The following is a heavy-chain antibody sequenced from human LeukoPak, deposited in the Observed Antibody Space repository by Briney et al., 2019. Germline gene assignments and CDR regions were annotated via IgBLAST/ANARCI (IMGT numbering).Heavy chain of an antibody. Sequence: GGSLRLSCAASGFTFSSYGMHWVRQAPGKGLEWVAIISYDGSNKYYADSVKGRFTISRDNSKNTLYLQMNSLRAEDTAVYYCVGGQTTIVVVPAAMTKVDYYYGMDVWGQGTTVTVSS. CDR3: VGGQTTIVVVPAAMTKVDYYYGMDV. CDR1: GFTFSSYG. CDR2: ISYDGSNK. J-gene: IGHJ6*02. V-gene: IGHV3-30*03. D-gene: IGHD2-2*01.